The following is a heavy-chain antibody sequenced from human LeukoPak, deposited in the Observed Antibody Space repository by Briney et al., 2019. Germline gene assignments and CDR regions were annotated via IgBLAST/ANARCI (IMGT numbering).Heavy chain of an antibody. Sequence: ASVKVSCKASGYTFTGYYMHWVRQAPGQGLEWMGWINPNSGGTNYAQKFQGGVTMTRDTSISTAYMELSRLRSDDTAVYYCARAYRAAVTPSDAFDIWGQGTMVTVSS. J-gene: IGHJ3*02. CDR2: INPNSGGT. CDR1: GYTFTGYY. V-gene: IGHV1-2*02. CDR3: ARAYRAAVTPSDAFDI. D-gene: IGHD4-11*01.